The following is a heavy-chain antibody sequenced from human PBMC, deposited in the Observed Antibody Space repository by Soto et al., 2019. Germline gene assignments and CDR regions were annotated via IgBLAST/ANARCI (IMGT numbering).Heavy chain of an antibody. J-gene: IGHJ4*01. Sequence: QVQLQESGPGLVKPSETLSLTCSVSDGSVNSGNYYWSWIRQPPGKGLEWIGHIYYIGPTAYNPSLKRRLTTSVDSSKNQFYLNVTSGTAADTAVYFCAREEKQLSRYGGDFDYWCHGILVTVAS. V-gene: IGHV4-61*01. CDR3: AREEKQLSRYGGDFDY. CDR2: IYYIGPT. CDR1: DGSVNSGNYY. D-gene: IGHD3-16*01.